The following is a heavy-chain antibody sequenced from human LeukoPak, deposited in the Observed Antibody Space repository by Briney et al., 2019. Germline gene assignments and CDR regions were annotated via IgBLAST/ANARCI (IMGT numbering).Heavy chain of an antibody. CDR3: ARGPFQYGSGSYYSYYFDY. CDR2: IGTAGDT. J-gene: IGHJ4*02. CDR1: GFTFSSYD. V-gene: IGHV3-13*01. D-gene: IGHD3-10*01. Sequence: GGSLRLSRAASGFTFSSYDMHWVRQATGKGLEWVSAIGTAGDTYYPGSVKGRFTISRENAKNSLYLQMNSLRAGDTAVYYCARGPFQYGSGSYYSYYFDYWGQGTLVTVSS.